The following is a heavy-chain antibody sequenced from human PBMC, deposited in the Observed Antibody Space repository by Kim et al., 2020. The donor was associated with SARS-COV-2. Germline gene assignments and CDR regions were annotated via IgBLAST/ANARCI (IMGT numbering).Heavy chain of an antibody. D-gene: IGHD3-3*01. CDR3: ALKGSFGSGY. J-gene: IGHJ4*02. CDR2: VSGSGDKT. V-gene: IGHV3-23*01. Sequence: GGSLRLSCTVSGVAFSNYAMTWVRQVPGKGLEWVSAVSGSGDKTDYADSVKGRFTISRDNSKSTLYLQMNSLRAEDTAIYYCALKGSFGSGYGGQGTLVTVSS. CDR1: GVAFSNYA.